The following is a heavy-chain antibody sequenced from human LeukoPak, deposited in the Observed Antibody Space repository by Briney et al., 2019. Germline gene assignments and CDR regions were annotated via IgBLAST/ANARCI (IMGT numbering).Heavy chain of an antibody. V-gene: IGHV4-59*01. CDR1: GGSISSYY. CDR3: ARVLKYYDILTGYLLSAFDI. D-gene: IGHD3-9*01. Sequence: SETLSLTCTVSGGSISSYYWSWIRQPPGKGLEWIGYIYYSWSTNYNPSLKSRVTISVDTSKNQFSLKLSSVTAADTAAYYCARVLKYYDILTGYLLSAFDIWGQGTMVTVSS. J-gene: IGHJ3*02. CDR2: IYYSWST.